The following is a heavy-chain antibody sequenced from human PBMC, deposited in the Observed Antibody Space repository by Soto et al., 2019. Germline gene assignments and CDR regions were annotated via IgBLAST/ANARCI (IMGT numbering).Heavy chain of an antibody. V-gene: IGHV3-48*03. Sequence: LRLSCAASGFTFSSYEMNWVRQAPGKGLEWVSYISSSGSTIYYADSVKGRFTISRDNAKNSLYLQMNSLRAEDTAVYYCARPNYDFWSGPTFDYWGQGTLVTFSS. D-gene: IGHD3-3*01. CDR3: ARPNYDFWSGPTFDY. J-gene: IGHJ4*02. CDR1: GFTFSSYE. CDR2: ISSSGSTI.